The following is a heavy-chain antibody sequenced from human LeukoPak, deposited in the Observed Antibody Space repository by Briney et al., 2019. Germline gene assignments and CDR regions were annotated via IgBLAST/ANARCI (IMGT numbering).Heavy chain of an antibody. V-gene: IGHV4-34*01. D-gene: IGHD2-8*01. CDR3: ARVSNGAFDI. J-gene: IGHJ3*02. CDR2: INHSGST. CDR1: GGSFSGYY. Sequence: SETLSLTCAVYGGSFSGYYRSWIRQPPGKGLEWIGEINHSGSTNYNPSLKSRVTISVDTSKNQFSLKLSSVTAADTAVYYCARVSNGAFDIWGQGTMVTVSS.